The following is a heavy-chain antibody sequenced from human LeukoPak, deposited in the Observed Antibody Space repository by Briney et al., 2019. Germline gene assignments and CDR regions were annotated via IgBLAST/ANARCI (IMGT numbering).Heavy chain of an antibody. V-gene: IGHV4-39*01. D-gene: IGHD2-21*02. J-gene: IGHJ5*01. CDR1: GDSIRSSSNYY. CDR3: ARHGLYLRVVTQDWFDS. Sequence: SETLSLTCTVSGDSIRSSSNYYWGWIRQPPGKGLEWIGSVYYSGNTYYNPSLKPRVTISADTSKNQFSLKLSSVTAADTAVYFCARHGLYLRVVTQDWFDSWGQGTLVTVSS. CDR2: VYYSGNT.